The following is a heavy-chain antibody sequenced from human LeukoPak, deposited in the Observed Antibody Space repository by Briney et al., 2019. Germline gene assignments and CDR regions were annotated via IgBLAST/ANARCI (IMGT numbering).Heavy chain of an antibody. CDR2: ISSSGSTI. Sequence: GGSLRLSCAASGFTFSIYNINWVRQAPGKGLEWVSYISSSGSTIQYADSVKGRFTISRDNAKNSLCLQMNSLRAEDTAVYYCATLMGSTETMDVWGKGTTVTVSS. CDR3: ATLMGSTETMDV. D-gene: IGHD1-26*01. V-gene: IGHV3-48*01. J-gene: IGHJ6*04. CDR1: GFTFSIYN.